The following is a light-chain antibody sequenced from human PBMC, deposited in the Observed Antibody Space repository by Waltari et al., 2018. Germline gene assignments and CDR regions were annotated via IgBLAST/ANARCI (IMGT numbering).Light chain of an antibody. V-gene: IGKV3-20*01. CDR1: QSVTNNH. CDR2: GAS. Sequence: EIVLTQSPGTLSLSPGERAPLSCRASQSVTNNHLPWYQQKPGQAPRLLSHGASSRATGIPDRFSGSGSGTDFTLTITRLEPEDFAVYYCHQYGSSPDTFGQGTKVQIK. CDR3: HQYGSSPDT. J-gene: IGKJ2*01.